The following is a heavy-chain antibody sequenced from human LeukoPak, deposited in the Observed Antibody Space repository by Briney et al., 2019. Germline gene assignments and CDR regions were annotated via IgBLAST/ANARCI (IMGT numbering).Heavy chain of an antibody. CDR1: GGSISSSSYY. J-gene: IGHJ4*02. CDR2: IYYSGST. CDR3: ARQRNSGSYLGDFDY. Sequence: KPSETLSLTCTVSGGSISSSSYYWGWIRQPPGKGLEWIGSIYYSGSTYYNPSLKSRVAISVDTSKNQFSLKLSSVTAADTAVYYCARQRNSGSYLGDFDYWGQGTLVTVSS. V-gene: IGHV4-39*01. D-gene: IGHD1-26*01.